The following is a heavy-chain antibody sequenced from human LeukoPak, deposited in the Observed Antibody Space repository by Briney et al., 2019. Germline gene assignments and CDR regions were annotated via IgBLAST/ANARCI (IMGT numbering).Heavy chain of an antibody. CDR1: GFTFSSYE. D-gene: IGHD2-2*01. CDR2: ISSSGSTI. V-gene: IGHV3-48*03. Sequence: GGSLRLSCAASGFTFSSYEMNWVRQAPGKGLEWVSYISSSGSTIYYADSVKGRFTISRDNAKNSLYLQMNSLRAEDTAVYYCARRYCSSSSCTLDYWGQGTLVTVSS. J-gene: IGHJ4*02. CDR3: ARRYCSSSSCTLDY.